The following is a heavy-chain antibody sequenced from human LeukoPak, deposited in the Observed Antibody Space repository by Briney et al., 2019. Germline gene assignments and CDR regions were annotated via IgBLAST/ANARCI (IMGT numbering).Heavy chain of an antibody. J-gene: IGHJ3*02. Sequence: AGGSLRLSCAASGFTFSSSAMIWVRQAPGKGLEWVSTITTSGGSTSFADSVKGRFTISRDNSKNTLYLQMNSLRAEDTAIYYCAKDRHLAIWGQGTMVTVSS. CDR2: ITTSGGST. V-gene: IGHV3-23*01. CDR3: AKDRHLAI. CDR1: GFTFSSSA.